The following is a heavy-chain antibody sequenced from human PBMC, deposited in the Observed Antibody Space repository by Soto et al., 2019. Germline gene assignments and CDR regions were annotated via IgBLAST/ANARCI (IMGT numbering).Heavy chain of an antibody. CDR3: ARMESSGTRAFDI. CDR1: GGSISSYY. CDR2: IYYSGST. Sequence: LSLTCTVSGGSISSYYWSWIRQPPGKGLEWIGYIYYSGSTNYNPSLKSRVTISVDTSKNQFSLKLSSVTAADTAVYYCARMESSGTRAFDIWGQGTMVTVS. V-gene: IGHV4-59*01. J-gene: IGHJ3*02. D-gene: IGHD3-3*01.